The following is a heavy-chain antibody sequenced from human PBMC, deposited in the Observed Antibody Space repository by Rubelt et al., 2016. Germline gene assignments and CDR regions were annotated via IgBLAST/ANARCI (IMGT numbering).Heavy chain of an antibody. J-gene: IGHJ2*01. CDR2: ISTETDGGTT. CDR3: TTEPLGRDWYFDL. V-gene: IGHV3-15*07. Sequence: EVQLVESGGALVKPDESLRLSCAASGFTFINAWMNWVRQAPGKGLEWVGRISTETDGGTTDYAAPVQGRFTLSRDDSKNTVYLQMNSLKTEDTAVYYCTTEPLGRDWYFDLWGRGTLVTVSS. D-gene: IGHD2-15*01. CDR1: GFTFINAW.